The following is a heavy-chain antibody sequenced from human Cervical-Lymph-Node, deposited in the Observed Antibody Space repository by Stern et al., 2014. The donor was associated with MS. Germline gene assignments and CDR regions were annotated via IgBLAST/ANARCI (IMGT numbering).Heavy chain of an antibody. D-gene: IGHD3-10*01. V-gene: IGHV1-8*01. Sequence: VQLVESGAEVKKPGASVNVSCRASGYTFSSFDINWVRQAPGQGLEWVGWINSNRGNTGYARKCQGRVTMTKNTSISTADMELSSLRSEDTAVYYCARDCKLRRFGSRGWFDPWGQGTLVTVSS. CDR3: ARDCKLRRFGSRGWFDP. J-gene: IGHJ5*02. CDR2: INSNRGNT. CDR1: GYTFSSFD.